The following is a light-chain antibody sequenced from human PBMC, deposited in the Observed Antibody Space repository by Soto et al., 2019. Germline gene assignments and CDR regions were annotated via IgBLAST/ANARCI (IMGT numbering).Light chain of an antibody. CDR2: QAS. CDR3: QHYSHYPWT. V-gene: IGKV1-5*03. CDR1: QSINKW. Sequence: DIKMTQSPSTLSASPGDRVIITCRASQSINKWLAWYQQRPGEAPKLLIYQASHLQSGVPSRFSGSGSETEFSLTIISLQPADFATYYCQHYSHYPWTFGQGTKVEIK. J-gene: IGKJ1*01.